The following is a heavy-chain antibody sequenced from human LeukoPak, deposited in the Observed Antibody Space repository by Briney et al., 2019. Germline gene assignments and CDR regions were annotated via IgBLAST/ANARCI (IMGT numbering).Heavy chain of an antibody. J-gene: IGHJ5*02. V-gene: IGHV4-39*07. CDR1: GDSISSTNYY. Sequence: SETLSLTCSVSGDSISSTNYYWGWIRQPPGKGLEWIGSIYYSGSTSYNPSLKSRVTISIDTSKNQFSLKLTSVTAADTAVYYCARDAYSSSRGGFDPWGQGTLVTVSS. CDR3: ARDAYSSSRGGFDP. D-gene: IGHD6-13*01. CDR2: IYYSGST.